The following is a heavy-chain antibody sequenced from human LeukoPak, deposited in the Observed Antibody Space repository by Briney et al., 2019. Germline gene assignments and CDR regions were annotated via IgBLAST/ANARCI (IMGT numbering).Heavy chain of an antibody. CDR1: GFTVSSNY. V-gene: IGHV3-53*01. J-gene: IGHJ4*02. Sequence: GGSLRLSCAASGFTVSSNYMSWVRQAPGKGLEWVSVIYSGGSTYYADSVKGRFTISRDNSKNTLYLQMNSLRAEDTAVYYCARVTTLYYFDYWGQGTLVTVSS. CDR2: IYSGGST. CDR3: ARVTTLYYFDY. D-gene: IGHD4-17*01.